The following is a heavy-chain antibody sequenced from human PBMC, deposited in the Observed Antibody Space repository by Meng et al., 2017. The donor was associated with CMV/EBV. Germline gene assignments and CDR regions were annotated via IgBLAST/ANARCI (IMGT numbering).Heavy chain of an antibody. CDR2: IFSNDEK. Sequence: SGPTLVKPTETLTLTCTVSGFSLSNARMGVSWILQPPGKALEWLAHIFSNDEKSYSTSLKSRLTISKDTSKSQVVLTMTNMDPVDTATYYCARMGKDIVVVPAAFSRWPYYYYGMDVWGQGTTVTVSS. CDR3: ARMGKDIVVVPAAFSRWPYYYYGMDV. V-gene: IGHV2-26*01. CDR1: GFSLSNARMG. D-gene: IGHD2-2*01. J-gene: IGHJ6*02.